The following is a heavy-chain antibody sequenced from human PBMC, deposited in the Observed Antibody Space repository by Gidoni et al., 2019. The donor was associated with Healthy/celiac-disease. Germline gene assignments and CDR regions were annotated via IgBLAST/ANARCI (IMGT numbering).Heavy chain of an antibody. D-gene: IGHD2-2*01. CDR3: ARGVPAAPDDY. V-gene: IGHV4-34*01. Sequence: QVQLQQWGAGLLTPSETLSLPCAVYGGSFSGYYWSCIRQPPGKGLEWIGEINHSGSTNYNPSLKSRVTISVDTSKNQFSLKLSSVTAADTAVYYCARGVPAAPDDYWGQGTLVTVSS. J-gene: IGHJ4*02. CDR1: GGSFSGYY. CDR2: INHSGST.